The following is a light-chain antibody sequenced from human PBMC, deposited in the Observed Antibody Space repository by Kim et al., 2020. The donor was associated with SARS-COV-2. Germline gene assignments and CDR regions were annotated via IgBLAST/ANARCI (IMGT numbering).Light chain of an antibody. V-gene: IGLV6-57*03. J-gene: IGLJ2*01. Sequence: GKTVTISCTRSSGSIASNYVQWYQQRPGSAPTTVIYEDNQRPSGVPDRFSGSIDSSSSSASLTISGLKTEDEADYYCQSYDSSTVVFGGGTQLTVL. CDR3: QSYDSSTVV. CDR2: EDN. CDR1: SGSIASNY.